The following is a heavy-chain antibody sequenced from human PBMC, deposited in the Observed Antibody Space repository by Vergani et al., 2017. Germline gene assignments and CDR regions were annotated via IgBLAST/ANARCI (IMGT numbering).Heavy chain of an antibody. J-gene: IGHJ6*02. Sequence: QVQLVQSGAEVKKPGASVKVSCKASGYTFTSYGISWVRQAPGQGLEWMGWISAYNGNTNYAQKLQGRVTMTTDTSTSTAYMELRSLRSDDTAVYYCARRTATVTTVVDYYYGMDVWGQGTTVTVSS. CDR2: ISAYNGNT. CDR1: GYTFTSYG. D-gene: IGHD4-17*01. CDR3: ARRTATVTTVVDYYYGMDV. V-gene: IGHV1-18*01.